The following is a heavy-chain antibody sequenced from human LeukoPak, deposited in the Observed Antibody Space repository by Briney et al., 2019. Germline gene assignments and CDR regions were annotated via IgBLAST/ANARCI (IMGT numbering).Heavy chain of an antibody. CDR3: ARDWSGQSYDY. D-gene: IGHD3-3*01. V-gene: IGHV3-11*04. CDR1: GFTFSDYY. J-gene: IGHJ4*02. Sequence: GGYLRISCAASGFTFSDYYMTWIRQASGKGLEWVSYISSSGSTIYYADSVKGRFTISRDNAKNSLYPQMNSLRAEDTALYYCARDWSGQSYDYWGQGTLVTVSS. CDR2: ISSSGSTI.